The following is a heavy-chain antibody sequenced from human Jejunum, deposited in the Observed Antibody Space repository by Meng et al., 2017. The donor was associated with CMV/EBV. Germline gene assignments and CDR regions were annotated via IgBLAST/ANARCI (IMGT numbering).Heavy chain of an antibody. CDR3: ARVGYCSSTGCYNTANYFDY. CDR2: NRTYNGNK. Sequence: TFCIPWVRQAPGQGREWMAWNRTYNGNKHYAQKFQGRVTVTTDTATATAYMELRSLRSDDTAVYYCARVGYCSSTGCYNTANYFDYWGQGALVTVSS. V-gene: IGHV1-18*01. D-gene: IGHD2-2*01. J-gene: IGHJ4*02. CDR1: TFC.